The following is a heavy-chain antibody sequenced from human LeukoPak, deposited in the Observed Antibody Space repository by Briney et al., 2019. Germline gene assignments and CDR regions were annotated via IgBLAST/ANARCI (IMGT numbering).Heavy chain of an antibody. V-gene: IGHV1-18*04. Sequence: ASVKVSCKASGYTFTSYYMHWVRQAPGQGLEWMGWISAYNGNTNYAQKLQGRVTMTTDTSTSTAYMELRSLRSDDTAVYYCARDMKQWLGIDYWGQGTLVTVSS. J-gene: IGHJ4*02. CDR1: GYTFTSYY. CDR3: ARDMKQWLGIDY. CDR2: ISAYNGNT. D-gene: IGHD6-19*01.